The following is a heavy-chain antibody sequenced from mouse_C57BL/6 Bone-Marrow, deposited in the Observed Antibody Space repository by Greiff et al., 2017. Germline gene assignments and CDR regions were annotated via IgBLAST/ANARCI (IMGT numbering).Heavy chain of an antibody. V-gene: IGHV1-64*01. CDR3: ARSYDYDDYTMDY. CDR2: MHPNGGSP. J-gene: IGHJ4*01. Sequence: QVQLKQPGAELVKPGASVKLSCKASGYTFTNYWMHWVKQRPGQGLEWIGMMHPNGGSPDYNEKFKSEAPLSVDKSSRTAYMDLSSLTSEDSAVYYCARSYDYDDYTMDYWGQGTSVTVSS. D-gene: IGHD2-4*01. CDR1: GYTFTNYW.